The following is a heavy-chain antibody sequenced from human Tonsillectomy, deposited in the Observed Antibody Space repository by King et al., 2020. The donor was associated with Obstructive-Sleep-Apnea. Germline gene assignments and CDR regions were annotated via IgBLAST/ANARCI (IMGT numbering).Heavy chain of an antibody. Sequence: VQLVESGGGLVKPGGSLRVSCAASGFCFSDYYMRGICQAPGKGLVGVAYIRRSGSTIYYAHAVKGLFTISRDNAKNSLYLQMNSLRAEDTAVYYCASVVVPAAGYYYGMDVWGQGTTVTVSS. CDR3: ASVVVPAAGYYYGMDV. CDR1: GFCFSDYY. V-gene: IGHV3-11*01. D-gene: IGHD2-2*01. CDR2: IRRSGSTI. J-gene: IGHJ6*02.